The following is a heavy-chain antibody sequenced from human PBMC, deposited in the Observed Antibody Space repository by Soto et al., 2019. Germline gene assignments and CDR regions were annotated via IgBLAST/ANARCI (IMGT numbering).Heavy chain of an antibody. CDR1: GDSVSGSSFD. Sequence: SPTLSLTCVISGDSVSGSSFDWNWIRQSPSRGLEWLGRTYYRSKWYNDYATSMKSRIIINAETAKNQFSLQLNSVTLEDTAVYYCARGNYDILTGYYPIDYWGQGTLVTVSS. D-gene: IGHD3-9*01. CDR2: TYYRSKWYN. CDR3: ARGNYDILTGYYPIDY. J-gene: IGHJ4*02. V-gene: IGHV6-1*01.